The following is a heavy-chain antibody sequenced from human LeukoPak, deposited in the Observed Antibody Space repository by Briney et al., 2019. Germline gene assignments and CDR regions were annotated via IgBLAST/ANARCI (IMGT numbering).Heavy chain of an antibody. V-gene: IGHV4-30-4*01. J-gene: IGHJ1*01. CDR2: IYYSGST. D-gene: IGHD3-16*01. CDR1: GGSISSGDYY. CDR3: ASGAVARRYFQH. Sequence: SETLSLTCTVSGGSISSGDYYWSWIRQPPGKGLEWIGYIYYSGSTYYNPSLKSRVTISVDTSKNQFSLKLSSVTAADTAVYYCASGAVARRYFQHWGQGTLVTVSS.